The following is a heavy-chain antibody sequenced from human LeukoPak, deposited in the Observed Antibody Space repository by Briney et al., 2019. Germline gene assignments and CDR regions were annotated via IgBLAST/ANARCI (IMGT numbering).Heavy chain of an antibody. Sequence: RASVKVSCKASGGTFSSYAISWVRQAPGQGLEWMGGIIPIFGTANYAQKFQGRVTMTTDTSTSTAYMELRSLRSDDTAVYYCARGSNDWPPYYFDYWGQGTLVTVSS. J-gene: IGHJ4*02. D-gene: IGHD3-9*01. CDR3: ARGSNDWPPYYFDY. CDR2: IIPIFGTA. CDR1: GGTFSSYA. V-gene: IGHV1-69*05.